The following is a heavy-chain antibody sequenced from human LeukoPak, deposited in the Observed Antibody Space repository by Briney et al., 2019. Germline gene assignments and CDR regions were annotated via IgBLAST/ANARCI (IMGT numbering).Heavy chain of an antibody. CDR1: GYTFTSYY. CDR2: INPSGGST. CDR3: ARDLYGGNSVFDC. Sequence: ASVKVSCKASGYTFTSYYMHWVRQAPGQGLEWMGIINPSGGSTSYAQKFQGRVTMTRDMSTSTVYMELSSLRSEDTAVYYCARDLYGGNSVFDCWGQGTLVTVSS. D-gene: IGHD4-23*01. J-gene: IGHJ4*02. V-gene: IGHV1-46*01.